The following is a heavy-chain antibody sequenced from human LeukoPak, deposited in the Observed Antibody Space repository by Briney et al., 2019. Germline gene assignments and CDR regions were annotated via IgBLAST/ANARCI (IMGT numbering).Heavy chain of an antibody. J-gene: IGHJ4*02. Sequence: GGSLRLSCAASGLTFSDEYMSWIRQAPGKGLEWVSYISNTGSFISYADSVKGRFTISRDNAKNSLYLQMNTLRAEDAAAYYCVRARGAGPGAHFDYWGQGTLVTVSS. V-gene: IGHV3-11*01. D-gene: IGHD3-10*01. CDR2: ISNTGSFI. CDR3: VRARGAGPGAHFDY. CDR1: GLTFSDEY.